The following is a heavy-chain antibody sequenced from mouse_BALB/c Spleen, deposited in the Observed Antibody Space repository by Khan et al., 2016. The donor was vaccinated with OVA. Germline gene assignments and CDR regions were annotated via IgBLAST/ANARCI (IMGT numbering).Heavy chain of an antibody. CDR1: GFSLTSYG. V-gene: IGHV2-2*02. CDR3: ARNYDYDEGLSY. D-gene: IGHD2-4*01. CDR2: IWSGGST. J-gene: IGHJ3*01. Sequence: QVQLKQSGPGLVQPSQSLSITCTVSGFSLTSYGVHWVRQSPGKGLEWLGVIWSGGSTDYNAAFISRLSISKDNSKGQVFFKLNNLQANDTAIYYCARNYDYDEGLSYWGQGTLVTVSA.